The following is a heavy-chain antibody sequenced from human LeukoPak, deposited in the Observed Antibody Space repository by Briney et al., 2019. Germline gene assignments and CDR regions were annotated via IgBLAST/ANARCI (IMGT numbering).Heavy chain of an antibody. CDR1: GYTFTSYG. CDR3: ARDSERWELLPQTDY. Sequence: ASVKVSCKASGYTFTSYGISWVRQAPGQGLEWMGWISAYNGNTNYAQKLQGRVTMTTDTSTSTAYMELRSLRSDDTAVYYCARDSERWELLPQTDYWGQGTLVTVSS. D-gene: IGHD1-26*01. V-gene: IGHV1-18*01. J-gene: IGHJ4*02. CDR2: ISAYNGNT.